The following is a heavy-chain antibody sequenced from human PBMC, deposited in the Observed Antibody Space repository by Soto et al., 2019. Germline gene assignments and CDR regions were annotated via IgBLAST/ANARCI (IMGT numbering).Heavy chain of an antibody. CDR1: GYSFSSYW. Sequence: PGEYLKISCKASGYSFSSYWIGWVRQMPGKGLEWMGIIYPGDSDTKYSPYVQGQVTISADRSISTAYLQWTSLKSSDTAMYYCSRSKRGAYSSGWYSLSGYYNYGIDVWGQGT. V-gene: IGHV5-51*01. D-gene: IGHD6-19*01. CDR3: SRSKRGAYSSGWYSLSGYYNYGIDV. CDR2: IYPGDSDT. J-gene: IGHJ6*02.